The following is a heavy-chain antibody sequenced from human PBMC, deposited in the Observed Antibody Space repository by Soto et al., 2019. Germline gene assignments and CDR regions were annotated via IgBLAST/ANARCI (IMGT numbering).Heavy chain of an antibody. CDR2: ISGSGDST. V-gene: IGHV3-23*01. J-gene: IGHJ5*02. Sequence: EVQLLESGGGLVQPGGSLRLSCAASGFTFSSYAMSWVRQAPGKGLEWVSAISGSGDSTYYADSVKGRFTISRDNSKNPLYLQMNGMRAEDTAVYYCAKGVLGYCTSTSCHAYWFDPWGQGTLVTVSS. CDR1: GFTFSSYA. D-gene: IGHD2-2*01. CDR3: AKGVLGYCTSTSCHAYWFDP.